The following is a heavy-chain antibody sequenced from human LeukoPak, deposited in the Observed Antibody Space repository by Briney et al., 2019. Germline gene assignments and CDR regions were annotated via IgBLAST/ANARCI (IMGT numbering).Heavy chain of an antibody. CDR1: GYTLTELS. Sequence: ASVKVSCKVSGYTLTELSMHWVRQAPGKGLEWMGGFDPEDGETIYAQKFQGRVTMTEDTSTDTAYMELSSLRSGDTAVYYCATFYGDYSAFDIWGQGTMVTVSS. CDR2: FDPEDGET. D-gene: IGHD4-17*01. CDR3: ATFYGDYSAFDI. V-gene: IGHV1-24*01. J-gene: IGHJ3*02.